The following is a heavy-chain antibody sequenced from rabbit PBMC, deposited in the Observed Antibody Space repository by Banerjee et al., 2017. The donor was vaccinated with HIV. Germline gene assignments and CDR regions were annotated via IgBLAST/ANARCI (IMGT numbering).Heavy chain of an antibody. V-gene: IGHV1S40*01. J-gene: IGHJ4*01. CDR2: IWTTGGDT. D-gene: IGHD4-1*01. Sequence: QSLEESGGDLVKPGASLTLTCTASGFSFSSGYDMCWVRQAPGKGLEWIACIWTTGGDTHYATWAKGRFTISKTSSTTVTLQMTSLTAADTATYFCARVTTDLVYFNLWGPGTLVTVS. CDR3: ARVTTDLVYFNL. CDR1: GFSFSSGYD.